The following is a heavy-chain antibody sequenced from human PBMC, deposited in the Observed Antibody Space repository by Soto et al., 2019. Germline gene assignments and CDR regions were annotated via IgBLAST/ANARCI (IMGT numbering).Heavy chain of an antibody. Sequence: QVQLVESGGGVVQPGRSLRLSCAASGFTFSSYGMHWVRQAPGKGLEWVAVIWYDGSNKYYEDSVKGRFTISRDNSKNTLYMQMNSLRAEDTAVYYCARTDIVVVVAATLRGYYGMDVWGQGTTVTVSS. J-gene: IGHJ6*02. D-gene: IGHD2-15*01. CDR1: GFTFSSYG. V-gene: IGHV3-33*01. CDR2: IWYDGSNK. CDR3: ARTDIVVVVAATLRGYYGMDV.